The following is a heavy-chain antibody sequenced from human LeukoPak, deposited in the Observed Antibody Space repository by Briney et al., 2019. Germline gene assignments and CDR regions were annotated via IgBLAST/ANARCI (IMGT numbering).Heavy chain of an antibody. CDR2: IIPIFGTA. V-gene: IGHV1-69*13. CDR3: ARVWQDYSGVDY. Sequence: ASVKVSCKASGGTFSSYAISWVRQAPGQGLEWMGGIIPIFGTANYAQKFQGRVTITADESTSTAYMELSSLRSEDTAVYYCARVWQDYSGVDYWGQGTLVTVSS. CDR1: GGTFSSYA. D-gene: IGHD2-21*01. J-gene: IGHJ4*02.